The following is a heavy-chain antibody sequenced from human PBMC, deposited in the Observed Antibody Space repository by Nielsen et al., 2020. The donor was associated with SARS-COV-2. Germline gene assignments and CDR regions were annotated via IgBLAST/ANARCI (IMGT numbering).Heavy chain of an antibody. D-gene: IGHD2-15*01. V-gene: IGHV7-4-1*02. Sequence: WVRQAPGQGLEWMGWINTNTGNPTYAQGFTGRFVFSLDKSVNTAYLQISSLKAEDTAVYCCARESQGGYCSGGSCPLDVWGKGTTVTVSS. CDR3: ARESQGGYCSGGSCPLDV. J-gene: IGHJ6*04. CDR2: INTNTGNP.